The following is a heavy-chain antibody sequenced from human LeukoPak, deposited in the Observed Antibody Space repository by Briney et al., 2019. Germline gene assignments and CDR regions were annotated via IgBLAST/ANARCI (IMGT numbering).Heavy chain of an antibody. CDR3: ARPRAVADSFDY. V-gene: IGHV4-39*01. J-gene: IGHJ4*02. Sequence: PSETLSLTCTVSGGSISSSSYYWGWIRQPPGKGLEWIGSIHYSGSTYYNPSLKSRVTISVDTSKNQFSLKLSSVTAADTAVYYCARPRAVADSFDYWGQGTLVTVSS. D-gene: IGHD6-19*01. CDR2: IHYSGST. CDR1: GGSISSSSYY.